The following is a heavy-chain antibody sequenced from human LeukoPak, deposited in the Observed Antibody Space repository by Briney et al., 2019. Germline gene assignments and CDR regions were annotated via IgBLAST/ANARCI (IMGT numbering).Heavy chain of an antibody. CDR2: VNQDGTEK. CDR1: GFTFSSYW. V-gene: IGHV3-7*01. CDR3: ARGSGNGRGHYHMYA. J-gene: IGHJ6*03. D-gene: IGHD2-8*01. Sequence: GGSLRLSCAASGFTFSSYWMRWVRQAPGKGLEWVANVNQDGTEKYYVDSVRDRFTISRDNARKSLYLQMNSLRTEDTAVYYCARGSGNGRGHYHMYAWGKGTTVTVSS.